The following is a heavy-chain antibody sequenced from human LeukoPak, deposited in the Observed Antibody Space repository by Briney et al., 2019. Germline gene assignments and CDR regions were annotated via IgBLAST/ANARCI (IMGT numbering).Heavy chain of an antibody. J-gene: IGHJ3*02. Sequence: PGGSLRLSCVASEFTFSSYNMNWVRQAPGQGLEWISYITSGSSATYYADSVKGRFTISRDNSKNTQYLQMNSLRAEDTAVYYCARKYSSGWFDAFDIWGQGTMVTVSS. CDR1: EFTFSSYN. D-gene: IGHD6-19*01. V-gene: IGHV3-48*01. CDR3: ARKYSSGWFDAFDI. CDR2: ITSGSSAT.